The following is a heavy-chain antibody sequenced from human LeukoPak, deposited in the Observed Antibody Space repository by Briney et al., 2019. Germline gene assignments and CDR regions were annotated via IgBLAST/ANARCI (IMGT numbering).Heavy chain of an antibody. Sequence: GGSLRLSCAASGFTVSSSSMNWVRLGPGKGLEWVSVISSDGNTYYADSVKGRFTISRDNSRNTLSLQMHGLRTDDTAVYYCARGQEQFSSPWQWGPRRKNFYYYGMDVWGQGTTVTVSS. D-gene: IGHD6-19*01. CDR1: GFTVSSSS. CDR3: ARGQEQFSSPWQWGPRRKNFYYYGMDV. J-gene: IGHJ6*02. CDR2: ISSDGNT. V-gene: IGHV3-66*01.